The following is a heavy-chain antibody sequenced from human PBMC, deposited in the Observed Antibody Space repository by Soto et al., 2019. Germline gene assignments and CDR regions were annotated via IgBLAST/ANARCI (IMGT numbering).Heavy chain of an antibody. Sequence: PGGSLRLSCAASGFTVSSNYMSWVRQAPGKGLEWVSVIYSGGSTYYADSVKGRFTISRDNSKNTLYLQMNSLRAEDTAVYYCASPAVVTQAFYYYYGMDVWGQGTTVTVSS. CDR1: GFTVSSNY. J-gene: IGHJ6*02. D-gene: IGHD2-15*01. CDR3: ASPAVVTQAFYYYYGMDV. CDR2: IYSGGST. V-gene: IGHV3-53*01.